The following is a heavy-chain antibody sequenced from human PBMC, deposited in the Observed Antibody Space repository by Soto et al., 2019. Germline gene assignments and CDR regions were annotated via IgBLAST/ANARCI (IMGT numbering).Heavy chain of an antibody. Sequence: PGGSLRLSYAASGFTFNAYTVHWVRQAPGKGLEWVSLISWDGGITYYGDSVKGRFTVSRDNSDNSLYLQMTSLRSDDTAFYYWEKVFYVFLRAQKRYFNPWGRGTRVTVSP. D-gene: IGHD3-9*01. CDR1: GFTFNAYT. J-gene: IGHJ5*02. V-gene: IGHV3-43*01. CDR3: EKVFYVFLRAQKRYFNP. CDR2: ISWDGGIT.